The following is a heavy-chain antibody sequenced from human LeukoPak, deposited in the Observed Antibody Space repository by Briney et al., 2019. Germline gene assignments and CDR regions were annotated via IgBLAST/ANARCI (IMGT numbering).Heavy chain of an antibody. Sequence: SGPTLVNPTETLTLTCTVSGFSLSNARMGVSWIRQPPGEALEWLAHIFSNDEKSYSTSLKSRLTISKDTSKSQVVLTMTNMDPVDTATYYCARRTGYSYGYFDYWGQGTLVTVSS. CDR2: IFSNDEK. V-gene: IGHV2-26*01. D-gene: IGHD5-18*01. J-gene: IGHJ4*02. CDR3: ARRTGYSYGYFDY. CDR1: GFSLSNARMG.